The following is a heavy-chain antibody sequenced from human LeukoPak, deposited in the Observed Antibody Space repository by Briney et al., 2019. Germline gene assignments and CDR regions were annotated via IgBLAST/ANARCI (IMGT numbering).Heavy chain of an antibody. J-gene: IGHJ4*02. D-gene: IGHD7-27*01. V-gene: IGHV3-7*03. CDR3: VRDKLTGASRLDY. CDR2: IKQDGSEI. CDR1: GGSISSGGYS. Sequence: LSLTCAVSGGSISSGGYSWSWVRQAPGKELEWVANIKQDGSEIYYVDSVKGRFTISRDNAKNSLYLQMNSLRAEDTAVYYCVRDKLTGASRLDYWGQGTLLTVSS.